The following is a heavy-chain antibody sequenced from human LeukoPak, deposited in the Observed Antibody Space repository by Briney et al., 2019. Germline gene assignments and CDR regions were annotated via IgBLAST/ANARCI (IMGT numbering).Heavy chain of an antibody. J-gene: IGHJ6*03. CDR2: ITSSGTYI. CDR3: ARDPYSGNYGNYYYYYMDV. V-gene: IGHV3-21*01. CDR1: GFTFSSYW. D-gene: IGHD1-26*01. Sequence: PGGSLRLSCAASGFTFSSYWMNWVRQAAGRALEWVSSITSSGTYIFYADSVKGRFTISRDNAKNSMYLQMNRLGPEDTAVYYCARDPYSGNYGNYYYYYMDVWGKGTTVTISS.